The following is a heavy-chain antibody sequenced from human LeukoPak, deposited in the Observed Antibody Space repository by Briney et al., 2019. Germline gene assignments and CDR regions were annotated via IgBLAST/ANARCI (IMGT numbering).Heavy chain of an antibody. CDR1: GFTFSSYS. V-gene: IGHV3-21*01. CDR2: ISSSSSYI. J-gene: IGHJ4*02. CDR3: ARDPGPTGFDH. D-gene: IGHD3-9*01. Sequence: GGSLRLSCAASGFTFSSYSMNWVRQAPGKGLEWVSSISSSSSYIYYADSVKGRFTISRDNAKNSLYLQMNSLRAEDTAVYYCARDPGPTGFDHWGQGTLVTVSS.